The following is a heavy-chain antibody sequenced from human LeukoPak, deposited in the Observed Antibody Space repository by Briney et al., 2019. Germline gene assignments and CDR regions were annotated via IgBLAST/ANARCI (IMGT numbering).Heavy chain of an antibody. CDR3: ATKAYCGGDCYYNYFDY. CDR2: ISSSSTYI. Sequence: GGSLRLSCAASGFTFSSYSLNWVRQAPGKGLEWVSSISSSSTYIYYADSVKGRFTISRDNAKTSLYLQMNSLRAEDTAVYYCATKAYCGGDCYYNYFDYWGQGTLVTVSS. V-gene: IGHV3-21*04. CDR1: GFTFSSYS. J-gene: IGHJ4*02. D-gene: IGHD2-21*01.